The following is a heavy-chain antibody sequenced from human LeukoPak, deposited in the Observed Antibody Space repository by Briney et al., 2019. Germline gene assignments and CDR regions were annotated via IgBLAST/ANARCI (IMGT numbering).Heavy chain of an antibody. CDR1: GYTFSNYG. D-gene: IGHD3-3*01. J-gene: IGHJ6*03. CDR3: ARGYYHFWSGYYPYYYYYMDV. CDR2: MNPNSGNT. V-gene: IGHV1-8*03. Sequence: GASVKVSCKASGYTFSNYGINWVRQATGQGLEWMGWMNPNSGNTGYAQKFQGRVTITRNTSISTAYMELSSLRSEDTAVYYCARGYYHFWSGYYPYYYYYMDVWGKGTTVTVSS.